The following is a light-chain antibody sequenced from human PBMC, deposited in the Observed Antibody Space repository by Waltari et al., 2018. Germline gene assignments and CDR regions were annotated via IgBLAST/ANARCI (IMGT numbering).Light chain of an antibody. V-gene: IGLV2-14*03. J-gene: IGLJ2*01. CDR1: SRDIGIYVS. CDR3: SSFTGSGVL. Sequence: QSALTQPASVSGSPGQSITIPCTGTSRDIGIYVSASWYQQHPGKAPKLLIYDVSNRPSGVSYRFSASKSGDTASLTISGLQAEDEADYYCSSFTGSGVLFGGGTKVTVL. CDR2: DVS.